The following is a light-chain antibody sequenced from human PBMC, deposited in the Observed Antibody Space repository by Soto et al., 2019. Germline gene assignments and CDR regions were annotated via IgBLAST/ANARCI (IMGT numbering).Light chain of an antibody. CDR3: QQYHNWRT. J-gene: IGKJ1*01. V-gene: IGKV3-15*01. CDR2: GAS. Sequence: EIAPKQSKETLSVSPGDGATLSCRASQSVSSNLAWYQQKPGQAPRLLIYGASTRATGIPARFSGSGSGTEFTLTISSLQSEDFAVYCCQQYHNWRTFGQGT. CDR1: QSVSSN.